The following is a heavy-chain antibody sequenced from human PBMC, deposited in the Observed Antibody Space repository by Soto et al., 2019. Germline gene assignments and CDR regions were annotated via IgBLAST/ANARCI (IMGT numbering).Heavy chain of an antibody. J-gene: IGHJ6*02. D-gene: IGHD4-17*01. CDR3: ARVSTTASYYYYGMDV. Sequence: PGGSLKISCKGSGYSFTIYWIGWVRQMPGKGLEWMGIIYPGDSDTRYSPSFQGQVTISADKSISTAYLQWSSLKASDTAMYYCARVSTTASYYYYGMDVWGQGTTVTVSS. V-gene: IGHV5-51*01. CDR2: IYPGDSDT. CDR1: GYSFTIYW.